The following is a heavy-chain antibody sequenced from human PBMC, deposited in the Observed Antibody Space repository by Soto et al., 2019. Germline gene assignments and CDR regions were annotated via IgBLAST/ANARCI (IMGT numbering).Heavy chain of an antibody. CDR1: GGSFSGFY. D-gene: IGHD2-8*01. CDR3: AGMAGPWSFHP. V-gene: IGHV4-34*01. Sequence: QVQLQQWGAGLLKPSETLSLTCAVHGGSFSGFYWTWIRQPPGKGLEWIGEINHSGSSNYNPPLKGRVTLPLATSRNQYPLVLNLVTAGDPGVSYCAGMAGPWSFHPGGRGTL. CDR2: INHSGSS. J-gene: IGHJ2*01.